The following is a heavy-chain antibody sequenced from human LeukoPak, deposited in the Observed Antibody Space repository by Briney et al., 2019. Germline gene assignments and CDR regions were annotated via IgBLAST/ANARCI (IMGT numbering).Heavy chain of an antibody. J-gene: IGHJ4*02. D-gene: IGHD1-1*01. CDR2: IIPILGIA. V-gene: IGHV1-69*04. CDR1: GGTFSSYA. Sequence: GASVKVSCKASGGTFSSYAISWVRQAPGQGLEWMGRIIPILGIANYAQKLQGRVTMTTDTSTSTAYMELRSLRSDDTAVYYCARGKLEIDYWGQGTLVTVSS. CDR3: ARGKLEIDY.